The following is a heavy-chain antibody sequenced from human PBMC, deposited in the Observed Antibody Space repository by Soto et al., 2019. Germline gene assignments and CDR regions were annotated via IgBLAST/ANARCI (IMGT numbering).Heavy chain of an antibody. CDR2: IYPGDSDT. Sequence: PGEALTISCKGSGYSFTSYWSGWVRQMPGKGLEWMGIIYPGDSDTRYSPSFQGHVTISADKSIRTAYLQWSSLKASDTAMYYCARVDYGDYWASKQYYFDYWGQGTLVTVSS. CDR1: GYSFTSYW. CDR3: ARVDYGDYWASKQYYFDY. D-gene: IGHD4-17*01. J-gene: IGHJ4*02. V-gene: IGHV5-51*01.